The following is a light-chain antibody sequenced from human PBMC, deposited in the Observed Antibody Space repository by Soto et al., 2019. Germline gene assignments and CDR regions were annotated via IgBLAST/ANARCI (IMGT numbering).Light chain of an antibody. CDR2: RNN. CDR1: SSNVRSNY. V-gene: IGLV1-47*01. CDR3: AAWDDSLSGPVV. J-gene: IGLJ2*01. Sequence: QAVLTQPPSASGTPGQRVTISCSGSSSNVRSNYVYWYQQLPGTAPKLLIYRNNQRPSGVPDRFSGSKSGTSASLAISGLRSEDEADYYCAAWDDSLSGPVVFGGGTKLTVL.